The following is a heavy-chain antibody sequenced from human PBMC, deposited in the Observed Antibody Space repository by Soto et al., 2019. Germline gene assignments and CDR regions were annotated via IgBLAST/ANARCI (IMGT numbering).Heavy chain of an antibody. J-gene: IGHJ4*02. CDR3: ARQAPLLRYFDWLPPDY. V-gene: IGHV1-69*13. Sequence: SVKVSCKASGGTFSSYAISWVRQAPGQGLEWMGGIIPIFGTANYAQKFQGRVTITADESTSTAYMELSSLRSEDTAVYYCARQAPLLRYFDWLPPDYWRQGTLVTVSS. CDR2: IIPIFGTA. CDR1: GGTFSSYA. D-gene: IGHD3-9*01.